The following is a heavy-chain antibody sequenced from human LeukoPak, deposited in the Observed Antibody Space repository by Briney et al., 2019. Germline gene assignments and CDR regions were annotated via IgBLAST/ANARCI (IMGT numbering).Heavy chain of an antibody. CDR1: GFTFNSYA. J-gene: IGHJ4*02. CDR3: AKAAEVYYFDY. CDR2: ISVSGAST. V-gene: IGHV3-23*01. D-gene: IGHD2-8*01. Sequence: GGSLRLSCAASGFTFNSYAMNWVRQAPGKGLEWVSFISVSGASTSYVDSVKGRFTISRDNSKNTLYLQMNSLRAEDTAVYFCAKAAEVYYFDYWGQGTLVTVSS.